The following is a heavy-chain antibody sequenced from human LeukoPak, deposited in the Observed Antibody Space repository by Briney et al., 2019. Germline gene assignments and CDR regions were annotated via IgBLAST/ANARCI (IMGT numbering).Heavy chain of an antibody. CDR1: GFTFSTHT. CDR3: AKSQRGSYHPPPFDY. Sequence: GGSLRLSCVASGFTFSTHTMYWVRQAPGKGLEWVSGISGSGGSTYYVDSVKGRFTISRDNPKNTLYLQMNSLRVEDTAVYYCAKSQRGSYHPPPFDYWGQGTLVTVSS. J-gene: IGHJ4*02. D-gene: IGHD1-26*01. V-gene: IGHV3-23*01. CDR2: ISGSGGST.